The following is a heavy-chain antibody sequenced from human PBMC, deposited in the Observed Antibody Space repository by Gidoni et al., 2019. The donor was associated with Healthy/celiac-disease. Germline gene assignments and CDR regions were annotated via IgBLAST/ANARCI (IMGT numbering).Heavy chain of an antibody. CDR2: IYYSGST. CDR1: GGSISRGDYY. CDR3: AREEDSSGYYTHTGMDV. Sequence: QVQLQESGPGLVKPSQTLSLTCTVSGGSISRGDYYWSWIRQPPGKGLEWIGYIYYSGSTYYNPSLKSRVTISVDTSKNQFSLKLSSVTAADTAVYYCAREEDSSGYYTHTGMDVWGQGTTVTVSS. J-gene: IGHJ6*02. D-gene: IGHD3-22*01. V-gene: IGHV4-30-4*01.